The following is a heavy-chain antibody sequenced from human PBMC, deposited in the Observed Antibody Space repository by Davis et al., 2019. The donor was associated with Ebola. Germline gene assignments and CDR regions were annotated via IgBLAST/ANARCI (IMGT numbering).Heavy chain of an antibody. D-gene: IGHD1-20*01. CDR2: IYTGDSDT. Sequence: GESLKIPCKDSGNSFTSHWNGLVRQMPGKGLEWMGLIYTGDSDTRYSPSFRGRVTIAADKSTRTAYLQWGSLKASDTAMYYCASLRRTITGMDDGFDMWGQGTMVTVSS. J-gene: IGHJ3*02. CDR3: ASLRRTITGMDDGFDM. V-gene: IGHV5-51*01. CDR1: GNSFTSHW.